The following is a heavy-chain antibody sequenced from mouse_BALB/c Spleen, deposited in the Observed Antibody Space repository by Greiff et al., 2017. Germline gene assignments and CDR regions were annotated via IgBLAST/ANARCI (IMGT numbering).Heavy chain of an antibody. V-gene: IGHV1-5*01. J-gene: IGHJ4*01. Sequence: VQLQQSGPELEKPGASVKISCKASGYTFTSYWMHWVKQRPGQGLEWIGAIYPGNSDTSYNQKFKGKAKLTAVTSTSTAYMELSSLTNEDSAVYYCTILGLTAMDYWGQGTSVTVSS. D-gene: IGHD4-1*01. CDR3: TILGLTAMDY. CDR2: IYPGNSDT. CDR1: GYTFTSYW.